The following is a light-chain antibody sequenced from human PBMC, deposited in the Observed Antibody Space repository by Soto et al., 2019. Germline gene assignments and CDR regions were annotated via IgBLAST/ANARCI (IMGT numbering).Light chain of an antibody. Sequence: QAVVTQPPSVSAAPGQKVTISCSGSSSNIGNYYVSWYQQLPGIAPKLLIFASDKRPSGIPDRFSGSQSGASGTLDITGLQTGDEADYYCGSWDGSLNTYVFGTGTKLTVL. V-gene: IGLV1-51*01. J-gene: IGLJ1*01. CDR1: SSNIGNYY. CDR3: GSWDGSLNTYV. CDR2: ASD.